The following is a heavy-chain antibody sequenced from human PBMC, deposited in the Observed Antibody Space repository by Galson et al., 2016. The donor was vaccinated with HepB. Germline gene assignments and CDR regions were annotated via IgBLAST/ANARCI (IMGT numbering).Heavy chain of an antibody. CDR1: RFTFSSYA. Sequence: SLRLSCAASRFTFSSYAMHWVRQAPGTGLEWVAFISSDGSNKYYADSVKGRFTISRDNSKNTLYLQMHSLRPEDTPVYYCARETRYGNFDYWGQGTLVTVSS. CDR2: ISSDGSNK. CDR3: ARETRYGNFDY. J-gene: IGHJ4*02. D-gene: IGHD4-17*01. V-gene: IGHV3-30-3*01.